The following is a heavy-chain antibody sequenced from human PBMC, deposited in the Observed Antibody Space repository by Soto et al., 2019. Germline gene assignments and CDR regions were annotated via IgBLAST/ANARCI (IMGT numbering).Heavy chain of an antibody. CDR2: IYYSGST. D-gene: IGHD3-10*01. V-gene: IGHV4-39*01. CDR1: GGSISSSSYY. J-gene: IGHJ5*02. CDR3: ARRRLLWFGELFGNWFDP. Sequence: SETLSLTCTVSGGSISSSSYYWGWIRQPPGKGLEWIGSIYYSGSTYYNPSLKSRVTISVDTSKNQFSLKLSSVTAADTAVYYCARRRLLWFGELFGNWFDPWGQGTLVTVSS.